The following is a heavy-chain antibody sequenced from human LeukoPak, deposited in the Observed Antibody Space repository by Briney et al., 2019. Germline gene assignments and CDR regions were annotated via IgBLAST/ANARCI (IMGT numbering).Heavy chain of an antibody. Sequence: SETLSLTCTVSGGSINNPNYYWSWIRQPAGKGLEGIGRISTTGSTSYGPSLKSRVIISIDTSKNQFSLRLSSATAADTAVYYCASHQYGSGSYYRDYWGQGALVTVSS. V-gene: IGHV4-61*02. D-gene: IGHD3-10*01. CDR3: ASHQYGSGSYYRDY. CDR2: ISTTGST. CDR1: GGSINNPNYY. J-gene: IGHJ4*02.